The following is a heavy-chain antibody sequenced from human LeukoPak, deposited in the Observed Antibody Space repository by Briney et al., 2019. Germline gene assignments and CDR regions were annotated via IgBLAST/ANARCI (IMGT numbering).Heavy chain of an antibody. J-gene: IGHJ4*02. V-gene: IGHV4-39*02. Sequence: SETLSLTCAVSGGSTSSGNYYWGWIRQPPGKGLEWIGGISSSGNTYYNPSLKSRITISIDTSKNHFSLKLSSVTAADTAVYYCARLGAGPTYYDFWSGYSSFYFDYWGQGTLVTVSS. D-gene: IGHD3-3*01. CDR3: ARLGAGPTYYDFWSGYSSFYFDY. CDR1: GGSTSSGNYY. CDR2: ISSSGNT.